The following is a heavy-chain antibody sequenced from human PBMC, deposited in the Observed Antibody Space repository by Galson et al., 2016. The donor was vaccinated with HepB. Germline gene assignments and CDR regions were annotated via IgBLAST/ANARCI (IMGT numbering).Heavy chain of an antibody. Sequence: PALVKPTQTLTLTCTFSGFSLSTSGMCVSWIRQPPGKALEWLAFIDWEDDKYYNISLRTRLTISKDTSKNQVVLTMTDMAPGDTARYYCARINRHGYNNYYFAYWGQGTLVSVAS. CDR3: ARINRHGYNNYYFAY. V-gene: IGHV2-70*01. CDR1: GFSLSTSGMC. D-gene: IGHD5-24*01. CDR2: IDWEDDK. J-gene: IGHJ4*02.